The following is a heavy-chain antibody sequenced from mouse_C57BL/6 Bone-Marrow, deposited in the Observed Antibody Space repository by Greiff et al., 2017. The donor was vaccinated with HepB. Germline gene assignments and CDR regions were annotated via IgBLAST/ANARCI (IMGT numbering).Heavy chain of an antibody. CDR1: GYTFTSYW. CDR3: ARYDGYYSGWFAY. CDR2: IDPSDSYT. V-gene: IGHV1-50*01. J-gene: IGHJ3*01. D-gene: IGHD2-3*01. Sequence: QVQLKQSGAELVKPGASVKLSCKASGYTFTSYWMQWVKQRPGQGLEWIGEIDPSDSYTNYNQKFKGKATLTVDTSSSTAYMQLSSLTSEDSAVYYCARYDGYYSGWFAYWGQGTLVTVSA.